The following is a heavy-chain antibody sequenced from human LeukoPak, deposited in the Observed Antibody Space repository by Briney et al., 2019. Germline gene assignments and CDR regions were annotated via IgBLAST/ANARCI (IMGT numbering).Heavy chain of an antibody. CDR1: GGSISGKY. D-gene: IGHD6-19*01. Sequence: PSETLSLTCIVSGGSISGKYWSWIRQPAGKGLEWIGRINTSGNTNNNPSLKSRVTMSADTSKNQFSLELTSVTAADTAVYYCASPRSSSGWDGDFDYWGQGTLVTVSS. J-gene: IGHJ4*02. V-gene: IGHV4-4*07. CDR2: INTSGNT. CDR3: ASPRSSSGWDGDFDY.